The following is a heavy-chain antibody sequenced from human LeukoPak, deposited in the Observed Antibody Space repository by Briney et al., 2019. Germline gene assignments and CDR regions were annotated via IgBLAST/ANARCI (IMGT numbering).Heavy chain of an antibody. V-gene: IGHV4-34*01. Sequence: SETLSLTCAVYGGSFSGYYWSWIRQPPGKGLEWIGEINHSGSTNYNPSLKSRVTISVDTSKNQFSLKLSSVTAADTAAYYCARQQLVPDYWGQGTLVTVSS. CDR1: GGSFSGYY. J-gene: IGHJ4*02. D-gene: IGHD6-13*01. CDR3: ARQQLVPDY. CDR2: INHSGST.